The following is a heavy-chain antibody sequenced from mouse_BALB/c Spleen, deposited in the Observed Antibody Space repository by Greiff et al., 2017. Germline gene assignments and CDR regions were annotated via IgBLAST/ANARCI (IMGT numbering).Heavy chain of an antibody. V-gene: IGHV1-77*01. J-gene: IGHJ2*01. Sequence: VMLVESGAELARPGASVKLSCKASGYTFTDYYINWVKQRTGQGLEWIGEIYPGSGNTYYNEKFKGKATLTVDKSSSTAYMHLSSLTSEDSAVYYCARGAYYRYDFDYWGQGTTLTVSS. CDR1: GYTFTDYY. D-gene: IGHD2-14*01. CDR2: IYPGSGNT. CDR3: ARGAYYRYDFDY.